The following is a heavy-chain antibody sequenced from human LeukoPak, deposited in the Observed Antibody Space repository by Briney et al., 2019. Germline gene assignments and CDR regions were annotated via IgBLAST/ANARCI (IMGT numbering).Heavy chain of an antibody. CDR3: TKPDCPSTSCYTLDY. V-gene: IGHV3-23*01. Sequence: GGSLRLSCAASGFTFSSYAMSWVRQAPGKGLEWVSAISGSGGSTYYADSVKGRFTISRDNSKSTLYLQMNSLRAEDTAVYYCTKPDCPSTSCYTLDYWGQGILVTVSS. D-gene: IGHD2-2*02. J-gene: IGHJ4*02. CDR2: ISGSGGST. CDR1: GFTFSSYA.